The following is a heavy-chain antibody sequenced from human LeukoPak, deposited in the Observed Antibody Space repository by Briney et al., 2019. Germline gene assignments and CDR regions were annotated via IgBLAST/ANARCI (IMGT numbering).Heavy chain of an antibody. V-gene: IGHV4-61*01. D-gene: IGHD3-22*01. J-gene: IGHJ6*02. CDR1: GGSVSSGTYY. CDR2: IYHSGST. Sequence: PSETLSLTCTVSGGSVSSGTYYWSWIRQPPGKGLEWIGYIYHSGSTNYNPSLKSRATISVDTSKNQFSLKLSSVTAADTAVYYCATPVRSSGYQLTYYYYGMDVWGQGTTVTVSS. CDR3: ATPVRSSGYQLTYYYYGMDV.